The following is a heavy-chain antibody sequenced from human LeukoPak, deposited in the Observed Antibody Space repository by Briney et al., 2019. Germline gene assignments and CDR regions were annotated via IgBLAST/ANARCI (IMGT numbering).Heavy chain of an antibody. CDR1: GYSCTNYG. CDR3: ARTDYDILTGARMDV. J-gene: IGHJ6*04. D-gene: IGHD3-9*01. Sequence: ASVTVSCKASGYSCTNYGITWVRQAPGQGLEWMGWISAYNANTNYAQKFQGRVTMTTDTSTSTVYMELRSLRSDDTAIYYCARTDYDILTGARMDVWGKGTTVTVSS. V-gene: IGHV1-18*04. CDR2: ISAYNANT.